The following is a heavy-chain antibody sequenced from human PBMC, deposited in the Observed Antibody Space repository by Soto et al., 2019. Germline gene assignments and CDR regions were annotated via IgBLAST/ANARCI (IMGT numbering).Heavy chain of an antibody. J-gene: IGHJ6*03. Sequence: QVQLVESGGGVVQPGRSLRLSCAASGFTFSSSGMHWVRQAPGKGLEWVAVISYDGSNKYYADSVKGRFTISRDNSKNTLYLQMNSLRAEDTAVYYCARAGSNYDYYYYMDVWGKGTTVTVSS. CDR1: GFTFSSSG. CDR3: ARAGSNYDYYYYMDV. D-gene: IGHD4-4*01. V-gene: IGHV3-30*03. CDR2: ISYDGSNK.